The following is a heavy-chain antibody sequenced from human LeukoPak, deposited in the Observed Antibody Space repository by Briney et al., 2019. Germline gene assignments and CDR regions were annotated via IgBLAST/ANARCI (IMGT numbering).Heavy chain of an antibody. CDR2: IYYSGST. CDR3: ARDQVAVAGMGFDY. V-gene: IGHV4-59*01. J-gene: IGHJ4*02. CDR1: GGSISSYY. Sequence: KSSETLSLTCTVSGGSISSYYWSWIRQPPGKGLEWIEYIYYSGSTNYNPSLKSRVTISVDTSKNQFSLKLSSVTAADTAVYYCARDQVAVAGMGFDYWGQGTLVTVSS. D-gene: IGHD6-19*01.